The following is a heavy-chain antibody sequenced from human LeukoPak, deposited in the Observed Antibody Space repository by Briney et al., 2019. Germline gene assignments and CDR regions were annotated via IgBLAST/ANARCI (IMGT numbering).Heavy chain of an antibody. Sequence: GGSLRLSCAASGFTFSSYAMSWVRQAPGKGLEWVSGSGSGGSTYYTDSVKGRFTISRDNSKNTLYLQMNSLRAEDSAVYYCAKDFWSGYYPNYWGQGTLVTVSS. CDR1: GFTFSSYA. CDR3: AKDFWSGYYPNY. V-gene: IGHV3-23*01. D-gene: IGHD3-3*01. CDR2: SGSGGST. J-gene: IGHJ4*02.